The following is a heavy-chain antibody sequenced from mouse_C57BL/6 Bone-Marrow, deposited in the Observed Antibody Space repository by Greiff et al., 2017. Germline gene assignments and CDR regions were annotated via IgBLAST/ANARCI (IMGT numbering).Heavy chain of an antibody. CDR2: ISSGGSYT. D-gene: IGHD2-1*01. CDR1: GFTFSSYG. J-gene: IGHJ2*01. Sequence: EVMLVESGGDLVKPGGSLKLSCAASGFTFSSYGMSWVCQTPDKRLEWVATISSGGSYTYYPDSVKGRFTISRDNAKNTLYLQMSSLKSEDTAMYYCVFGYYGNLYVDYWGQGTTLTGAS. CDR3: VFGYYGNLYVDY. V-gene: IGHV5-6*01.